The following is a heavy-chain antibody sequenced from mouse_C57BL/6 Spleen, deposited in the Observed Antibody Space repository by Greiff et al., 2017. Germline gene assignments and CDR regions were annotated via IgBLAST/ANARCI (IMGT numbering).Heavy chain of an antibody. V-gene: IGHV1-15*01. CDR2: IDPETGGT. D-gene: IGHD1-1*01. CDR1: GYTFTDYE. Sequence: VKLQQSGAELVRPGASVTLSCKASGYTFTDYEMHWVKQTPVHGLEWIGAIDPETGGTAYNQKFKGKAILTADKSSSTAYMELRSLTSEDSAVYYCTRAYGSSAYFDYWGQGTTLTVSS. J-gene: IGHJ2*01. CDR3: TRAYGSSAYFDY.